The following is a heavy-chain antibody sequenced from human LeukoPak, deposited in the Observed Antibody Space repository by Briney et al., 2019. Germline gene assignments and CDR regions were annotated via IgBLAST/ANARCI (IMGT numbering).Heavy chain of an antibody. V-gene: IGHV3-33*01. CDR1: GFNFSSNG. Sequence: PGRSLRLSCETCGFNFSSNGMHWVRQAPGKGLEWVAVIWYDGSKKYYANSVKGRFTISRDNSKNTLYLQMNSLRGEDTAVYYCARDRVRDGGDNWFDPWGQGTLVTVSS. D-gene: IGHD3-10*01. CDR3: ARDRVRDGGDNWFDP. J-gene: IGHJ5*02. CDR2: IWYDGSKK.